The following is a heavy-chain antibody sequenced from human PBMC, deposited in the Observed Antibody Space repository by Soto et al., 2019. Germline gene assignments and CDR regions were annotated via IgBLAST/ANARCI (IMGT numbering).Heavy chain of an antibody. CDR1: GFTFSSYW. CDR3: VKEGLYYYGMDV. CDR2: INSDGSST. V-gene: IGHV3-74*01. Sequence: GGSLRLSCAAAGFTFSSYWMRWVRQAPGKGLVWVSRINSDGSSTSYADSVKGRFTISRDNAKNTLYLQMNSLRAEDTAVYYCVKEGLYYYGMDVWGQGTTVTVSS. J-gene: IGHJ6*02.